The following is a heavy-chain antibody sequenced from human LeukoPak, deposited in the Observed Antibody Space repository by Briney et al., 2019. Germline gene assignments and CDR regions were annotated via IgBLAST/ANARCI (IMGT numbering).Heavy chain of an antibody. CDR2: SYYNGNT. Sequence: SETLSLTCTVSGGSITNYYWSWIRQPPGKGLEWIGFSYYNGNTNYNPSLKSRVTISVDTSKNQFSLKLTSVTAADTAVYYCARDSGYSGSGGAFDIWGQGTMVTVSS. V-gene: IGHV4-59*12. CDR1: GGSITNYY. D-gene: IGHD3-10*01. J-gene: IGHJ3*02. CDR3: ARDSGYSGSGGAFDI.